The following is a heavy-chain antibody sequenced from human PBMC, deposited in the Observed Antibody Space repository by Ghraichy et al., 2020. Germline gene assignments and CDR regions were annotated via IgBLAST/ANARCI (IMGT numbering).Heavy chain of an antibody. CDR2: ISYDGSNT. CDR3: ARDIKSSTWSYYYYAMDV. D-gene: IGHD6-13*01. V-gene: IGHV3-30-3*01. J-gene: IGHJ6*02. Sequence: GGSLRLSCAASRFTFSGYSMYWVRQAPGKGLEWVAVISYDGSNTYYADSVKGRFTISRDNSKNTLYLQMNSLRAEDTALYYCARDIKSSTWSYYYYAMDVWGQGTTVTVSS. CDR1: RFTFSGYS.